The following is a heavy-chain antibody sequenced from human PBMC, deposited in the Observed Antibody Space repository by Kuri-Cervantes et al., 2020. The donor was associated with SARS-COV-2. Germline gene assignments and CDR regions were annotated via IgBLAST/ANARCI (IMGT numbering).Heavy chain of an antibody. CDR3: ARGLVSSYNWFDP. CDR1: GVSVSGDYY. V-gene: IGHV4-30-4*08. CDR2: IYYSGST. J-gene: IGHJ5*02. Sequence: SETLSLTCDVSGVSVSGDYYWSWIRQPPGKGLEWIGYIYYSGSTYYNPSLKSRVTISVDTSKNQFSLKLSSVTAADTAVYYCARGLVSSYNWFDPWGQGTLVTVSS. D-gene: IGHD6-13*01.